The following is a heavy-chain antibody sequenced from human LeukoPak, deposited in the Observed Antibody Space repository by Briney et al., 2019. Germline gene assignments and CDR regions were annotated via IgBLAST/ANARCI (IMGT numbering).Heavy chain of an antibody. J-gene: IGHJ6*02. CDR3: ARPGPQNGAYCGGDCSIPLYYYYYGMDV. V-gene: IGHV7-4-1*02. CDR1: GYTFTTYA. CDR2: INTNTGNP. Sequence: ASVKVSCKASGYTFTTYAMNWVRQAPGQGLEWMGWINTNTGNPTYAQGFTGRFVFSLDTSVNTAYLQISSLKAEDTAVYYCARPGPQNGAYCGGDCSIPLYYYYYGMDVWGQGTTVTVSS. D-gene: IGHD2-21*02.